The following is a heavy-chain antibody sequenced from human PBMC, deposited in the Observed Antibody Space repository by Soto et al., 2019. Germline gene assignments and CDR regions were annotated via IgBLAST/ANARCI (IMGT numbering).Heavy chain of an antibody. V-gene: IGHV1-8*01. Sequence: QVPLVQSGAEVKKPGSSVQVSCKASGYTFTSYDINWVRQATGQGLERMGWMNPNSGNTGYAQKYQGRVTMTRNTSRSTGYMALSSLRSEVTAVYYCAIGVDNPGGTTWFDPWGQGALVTVFS. CDR2: MNPNSGNT. CDR3: AIGVDNPGGTTWFDP. CDR1: GYTFTSYD. D-gene: IGHD5-12*01. J-gene: IGHJ5*02.